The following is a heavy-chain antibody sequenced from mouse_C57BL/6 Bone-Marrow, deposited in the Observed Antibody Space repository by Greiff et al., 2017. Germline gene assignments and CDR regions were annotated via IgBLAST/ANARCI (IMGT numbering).Heavy chain of an antibody. CDR2: ISSGGSYT. CDR1: GFTFSSYG. CDR3: ARHKGYSHWYFDV. D-gene: IGHD2-3*01. J-gene: IGHJ1*03. Sequence: EVQLVESGGDLVKPGGSLKLSCAASGFTFSSYGMSWVRQTPDKRLEWVATISSGGSYTYYPDSVKGRFTISRDNAKNTLYLQMSSLKSEDTAMYYCARHKGYSHWYFDVWGTGTTVTVSS. V-gene: IGHV5-6*01.